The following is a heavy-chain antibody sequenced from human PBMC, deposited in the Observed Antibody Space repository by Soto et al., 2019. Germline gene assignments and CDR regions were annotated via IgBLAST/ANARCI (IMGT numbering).Heavy chain of an antibody. CDR1: GFAFADFA. V-gene: IGHV3-9*01. Sequence: EVQLVESGGDLVQPGKSLRLSCAASGFAFADFAMHWFRQAPGKGLEWISGMSWNSAIIGYADSVKGRFTSSRDNAKNSLYLQMTSLRAEDTALYYCAKDISYYDSSGYLDYWGQGVVVTVSA. CDR3: AKDISYYDSSGYLDY. J-gene: IGHJ4*02. D-gene: IGHD3-22*01. CDR2: MSWNSAII.